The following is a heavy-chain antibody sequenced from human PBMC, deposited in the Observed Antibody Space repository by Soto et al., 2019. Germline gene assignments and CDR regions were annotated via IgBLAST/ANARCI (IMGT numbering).Heavy chain of an antibody. Sequence: GASVKVSCKASGYTFTSYGISWVRQAPGQGLEWMGWISAYNGNTNYAQKLQGRVTMTTDTSTSTAYMELRSLRSDDTAVYSCARVIGRELSPPSHYYYYGMDVWGQGTTVTVSS. CDR2: ISAYNGNT. CDR3: ARVIGRELSPPSHYYYYGMDV. CDR1: GYTFTSYG. J-gene: IGHJ6*02. D-gene: IGHD3-16*02. V-gene: IGHV1-18*01.